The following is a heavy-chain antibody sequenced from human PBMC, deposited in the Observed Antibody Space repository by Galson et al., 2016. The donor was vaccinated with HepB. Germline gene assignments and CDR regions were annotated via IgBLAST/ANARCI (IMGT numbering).Heavy chain of an antibody. D-gene: IGHD6-19*01. CDR1: GFTFSSYA. Sequence: SLRLSCAASGFTFSSYAMYWVRQAPGRGLEYVSSVSGVGRNTYYADSVKGRFTISRDNSKNTLFLQMSSLRPEDTGVYYCVKDQWLVPPDVFDVWGQGTMVIVSS. CDR3: VKDQWLVPPDVFDV. J-gene: IGHJ3*01. V-gene: IGHV3-64D*08. CDR2: VSGVGRNT.